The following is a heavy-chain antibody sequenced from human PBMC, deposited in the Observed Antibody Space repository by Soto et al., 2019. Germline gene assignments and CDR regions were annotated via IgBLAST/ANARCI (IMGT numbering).Heavy chain of an antibody. Sequence: LRLSCAASGFKFSNYAMSWVRQAPGKGLEWVSLISATGGGTYYADSVKGRFTISRDNSHNTLYLQVHSLTAEDTAVYYCAKDRRAGGNSAFYFDFWGQGAQVPVSS. J-gene: IGHJ4*02. D-gene: IGHD3-16*01. CDR3: AKDRRAGGNSAFYFDF. CDR2: ISATGGGT. CDR1: GFKFSNYA. V-gene: IGHV3-23*01.